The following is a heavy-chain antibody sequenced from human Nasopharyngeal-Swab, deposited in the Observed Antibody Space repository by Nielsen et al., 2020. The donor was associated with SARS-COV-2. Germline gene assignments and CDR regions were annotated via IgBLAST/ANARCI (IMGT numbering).Heavy chain of an antibody. CDR1: GYTFTNHF. CDR2: INPSGGST. J-gene: IGHJ4*02. Sequence: ASVKVSCKASGYTFTNHFMHWVRQAPGQGLEWMGMINPSGGSTGYAQNFQARVTVTRDTSTSTVYMELSSLSSEDTAVYYCARGYSYGLDYWGQGTLVTVSP. CDR3: ARGYSYGLDY. V-gene: IGHV1-46*01. D-gene: IGHD5-18*01.